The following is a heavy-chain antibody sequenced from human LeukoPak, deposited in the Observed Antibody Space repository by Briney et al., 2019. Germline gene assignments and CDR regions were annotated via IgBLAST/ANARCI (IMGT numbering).Heavy chain of an antibody. J-gene: IGHJ4*02. Sequence: GGSLRLSCAASGFTFDDYAVHWVRQAPGKGLEWVSGISWNSGSIGYADSVKGRFTISRDNAKNSLYLQMNSLRAEDAAVYYCARVRYDSGWYDYWGQGALVTVSS. CDR2: ISWNSGSI. CDR3: ARVRYDSGWYDY. V-gene: IGHV3-9*01. CDR1: GFTFDDYA. D-gene: IGHD6-19*01.